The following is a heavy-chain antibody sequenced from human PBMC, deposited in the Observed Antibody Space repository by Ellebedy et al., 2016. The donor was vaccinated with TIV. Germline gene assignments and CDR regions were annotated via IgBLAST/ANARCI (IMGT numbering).Heavy chain of an antibody. J-gene: IGHJ6*03. Sequence: GGSLRLSXAVSGFTFSDYYMSWIRQAPGKGLEWLSYISSSGSTIYYADSVRGRFTISRDNAKNSLYLQMNSLRAEDTAVYYCARDSPFYYMDVWGKGTTVTVSS. CDR2: ISSSGSTI. V-gene: IGHV3-11*01. CDR3: ARDSPFYYMDV. CDR1: GFTFSDYY.